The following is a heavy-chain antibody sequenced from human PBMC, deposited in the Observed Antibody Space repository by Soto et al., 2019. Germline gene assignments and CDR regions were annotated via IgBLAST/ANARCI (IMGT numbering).Heavy chain of an antibody. CDR3: ARGVFGVVISGDAFDI. Sequence: GASVKVSCKASGYTFTSYGISWVRQAPGQGLEWMGWISAYNGNTNYAQKLQGRVTMTTDASTSTAYMELRSLRSDDMAVYYCARGVFGVVISGDAFDIWGQGTMVTVSS. V-gene: IGHV1-18*03. J-gene: IGHJ3*02. D-gene: IGHD3-3*01. CDR2: ISAYNGNT. CDR1: GYTFTSYG.